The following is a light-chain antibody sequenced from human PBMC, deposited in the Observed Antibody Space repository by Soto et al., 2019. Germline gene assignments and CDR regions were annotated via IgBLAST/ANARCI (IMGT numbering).Light chain of an antibody. CDR3: QQYNNWPPRT. CDR1: QSLSNN. Sequence: EIVMTQSPATLSVSPGERATLSCRASQSLSNNLAWYQQKPGQAPRLLIYGASTRATGIPARFSGSGSGTEFTLTISSLQSEDFAVYYCQQYNNWPPRTFGQGTKVEIK. J-gene: IGKJ1*01. CDR2: GAS. V-gene: IGKV3-15*01.